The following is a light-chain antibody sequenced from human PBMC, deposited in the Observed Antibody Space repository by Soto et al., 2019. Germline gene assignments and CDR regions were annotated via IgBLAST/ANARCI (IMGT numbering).Light chain of an antibody. Sequence: DIQMTQSPSSLSASVGDRVTITCRASQGVNNYFAWYQQKPGKVPKLLIYAASTLQAGVPPRFSGSGSGTDFTLTISSLQPEDVATYYCQKYNSAPWTFGQGTKVEIK. CDR2: AAS. CDR3: QKYNSAPWT. J-gene: IGKJ1*01. V-gene: IGKV1-27*01. CDR1: QGVNNY.